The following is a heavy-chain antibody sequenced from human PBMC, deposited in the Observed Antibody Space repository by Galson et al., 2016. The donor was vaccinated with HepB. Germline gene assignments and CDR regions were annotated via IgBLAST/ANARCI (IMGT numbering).Heavy chain of an antibody. Sequence: ETLSLTCTVSGGSISNYYWSWVRQPAGKGLEWIGRIYTSGSTNYNPHLKSRVSTSADMSKHQFSLKLSSVTAADTAVYYCTRTGILTGYYDSRRVNYFDYWGQGTLVTVSS. CDR3: TRTGILTGYYDSRRVNYFDY. J-gene: IGHJ4*02. D-gene: IGHD3-9*01. CDR2: IYTSGST. CDR1: GGSISNYY. V-gene: IGHV4-4*07.